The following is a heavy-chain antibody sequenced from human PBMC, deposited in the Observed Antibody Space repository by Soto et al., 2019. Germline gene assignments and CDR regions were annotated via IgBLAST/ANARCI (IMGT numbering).Heavy chain of an antibody. Sequence: QVQLVQSGAEMRKPGASVKVSCKASGYTFTSYDISWVRQAPGQGLEWMGWMNPNSGNIGFAQNFQGRVTMTRNTSISTAYMELSSLKSEDTAVYYCARALTGRPSYALDVWGQGTTVIVSS. CDR1: GYTFTSYD. CDR3: ARALTGRPSYALDV. J-gene: IGHJ6*02. D-gene: IGHD2-8*01. V-gene: IGHV1-8*01. CDR2: MNPNSGNI.